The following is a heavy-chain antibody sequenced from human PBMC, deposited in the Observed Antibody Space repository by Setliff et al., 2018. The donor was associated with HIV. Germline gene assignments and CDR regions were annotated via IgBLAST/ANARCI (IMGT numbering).Heavy chain of an antibody. J-gene: IGHJ4*02. Sequence: GGSLRLSCAASGFTFSTYAMTWVRQAPGKGPEWVSTISGSGYSTYHADSVKGRFTLSRDNSKNTLYLQMNSLTPEDTAVYYCAKPRLYNSALENWGQGTLVTVSS. CDR3: AKPRLYNSALEN. D-gene: IGHD1-1*01. V-gene: IGHV3-23*01. CDR1: GFTFSTYA. CDR2: ISGSGYST.